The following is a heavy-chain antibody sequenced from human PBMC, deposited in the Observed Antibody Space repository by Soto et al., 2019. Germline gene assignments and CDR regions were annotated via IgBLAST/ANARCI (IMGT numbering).Heavy chain of an antibody. CDR3: ARTPSVGATTVILGDYAFDL. J-gene: IGHJ3*01. Sequence: QEQLEQSGAEVKKPGASVMVSCKASRYSFSGYYFHWVRQAPGQGPEWMGWINSDLGGTNYAKRVQARVTMTSDTATMTVYMELSRLRSDDRAVYFCARTPSVGATTVILGDYAFDLWGQGTLITVSS. D-gene: IGHD1-26*01. CDR1: RYSFSGYY. CDR2: INSDLGGT. V-gene: IGHV1-2*02.